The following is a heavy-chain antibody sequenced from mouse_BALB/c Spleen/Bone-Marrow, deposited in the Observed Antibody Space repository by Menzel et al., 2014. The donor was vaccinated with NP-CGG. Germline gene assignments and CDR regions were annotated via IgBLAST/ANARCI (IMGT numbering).Heavy chain of an antibody. J-gene: IGHJ3*01. Sequence: VQLQQSGPELVKPGASVKISCKTSGYTFTEYTIHWVKQSHGKSLEWIGNINPNIGGTTYNQKFKGKATLTVDMSSSTAYMDLRSLTSEDSAVYYWARGRFAYWGQGTLVTVSA. V-gene: IGHV1-18*01. CDR3: ARGRFAY. CDR1: GYTFTEYT. CDR2: INPNIGGT.